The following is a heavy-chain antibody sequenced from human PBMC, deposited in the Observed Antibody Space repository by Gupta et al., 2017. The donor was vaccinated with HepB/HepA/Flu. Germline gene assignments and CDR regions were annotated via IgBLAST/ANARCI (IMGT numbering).Heavy chain of an antibody. J-gene: IGHJ3*02. CDR3: ASKRKQLGAFDI. Sequence: QVQLVQSGAEVKKPGASVKVSCKASGYTFTGYYMHWVRQAPGQGLEWMGWIKPNSGGTNEAQKVQGRVTMTRDTSIRTAYMEVRRMRSDDTAVYYCASKRKQLGAFDIGGQGTMVTVYS. V-gene: IGHV1-2*02. D-gene: IGHD6-13*01. CDR2: IKPNSGGT. CDR1: GYTFTGYY.